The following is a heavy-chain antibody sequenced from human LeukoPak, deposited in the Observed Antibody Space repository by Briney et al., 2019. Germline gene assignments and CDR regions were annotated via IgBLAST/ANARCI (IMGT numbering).Heavy chain of an antibody. D-gene: IGHD5-24*01. Sequence: TSETLSLTCVVYGGSFSGYYWSWIRQSPGKGLEWIGEINHRGSTNYNPSLKRRVTISLDTSKNQFSLKLSSVTAADTAFYYCARHLPSPELQFYFDYWDQGTLVTVSS. CDR1: GGSFSGYY. J-gene: IGHJ4*02. CDR3: ARHLPSPELQFYFDY. CDR2: INHRGST. V-gene: IGHV4-34*01.